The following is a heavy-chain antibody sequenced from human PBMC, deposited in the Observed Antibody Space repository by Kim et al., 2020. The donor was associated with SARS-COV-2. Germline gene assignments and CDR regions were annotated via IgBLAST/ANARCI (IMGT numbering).Heavy chain of an antibody. CDR3: ARDSPGSSGPRGYYGMDV. Sequence: GGSLRLSCAASGFTFSSYAMHWVRQAPGKGLEWVAVISYDGSNKYYVDSVKGRFTISRDNSKNTLYLQMNSLRAEDTAVYYCARDSPGSSGPRGYYGMDVWGQGTTVTVSS. CDR1: GFTFSSYA. CDR2: ISYDGSNK. D-gene: IGHD6-19*01. J-gene: IGHJ6*02. V-gene: IGHV3-30*04.